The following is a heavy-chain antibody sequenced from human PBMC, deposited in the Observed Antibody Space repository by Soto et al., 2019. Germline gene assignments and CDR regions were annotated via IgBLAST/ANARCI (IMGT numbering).Heavy chain of an antibody. CDR3: ARDRSTITIFGVAGYYYGMDV. V-gene: IGHV1-69*01. Sequence: QVQLVQSGAEVKKPGSSVKVSCKASGGTFSSYAISWVRQAPGQGLEWMGGIIPIFGTANYAQKFQGRVTITADESTSTAYMELSSLRSEDTAVYYCARDRSTITIFGVAGYYYGMDVWGQGTTVTVSS. CDR2: IIPIFGTA. CDR1: GGTFSSYA. J-gene: IGHJ6*02. D-gene: IGHD3-3*01.